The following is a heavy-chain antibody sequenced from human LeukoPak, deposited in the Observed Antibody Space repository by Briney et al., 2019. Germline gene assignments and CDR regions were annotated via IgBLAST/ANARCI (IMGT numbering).Heavy chain of an antibody. CDR3: ARRHDYGDYVCDY. CDR2: INHSGST. CDR1: GGSFSGYY. Sequence: SETLSLTCAVYGGSFSGYYWSWIRQPPGKGLEWIGEINHSGSTNYNPSLKSRVTISADTSKNQFSLKLSSVTAADTAVYYCARRHDYGDYVCDYWGQGTLVTVSS. V-gene: IGHV4-34*01. J-gene: IGHJ4*02. D-gene: IGHD4-17*01.